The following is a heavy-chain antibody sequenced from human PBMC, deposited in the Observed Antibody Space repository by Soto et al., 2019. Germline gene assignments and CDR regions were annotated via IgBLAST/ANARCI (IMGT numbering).Heavy chain of an antibody. V-gene: IGHV3-11*01. Sequence: GGSLRLSCAASGFTFSGQYMTWIRQAPGKGLEWVLKISSDATLTYYADSVKGRFTVSRDNAKKALYLQMNSLRAEDTAIYYCATDPYYYASGFWGQGTLVTVSS. CDR3: ATDPYYYASGF. CDR2: ISSDATLT. D-gene: IGHD3-10*01. CDR1: GFTFSGQY. J-gene: IGHJ4*02.